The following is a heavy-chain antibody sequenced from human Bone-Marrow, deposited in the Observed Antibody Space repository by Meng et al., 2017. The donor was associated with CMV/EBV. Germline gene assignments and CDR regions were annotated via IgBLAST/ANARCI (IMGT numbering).Heavy chain of an antibody. CDR1: GFTFSSYA. J-gene: IGHJ4*02. CDR3: AKDRLKHSGWYEGFDY. CDR2: ISYITSDGST. V-gene: IGHV3-48*04. D-gene: IGHD6-19*01. Sequence: GESLKISCAASGFTFSSYAMSWVRQAPGKGLEWISWISYITSDGSTYYADSVKGRFTISRDNAKNSLYLQMNSLRAEDTAVYYCAKDRLKHSGWYEGFDYWGQGTLVTVSS.